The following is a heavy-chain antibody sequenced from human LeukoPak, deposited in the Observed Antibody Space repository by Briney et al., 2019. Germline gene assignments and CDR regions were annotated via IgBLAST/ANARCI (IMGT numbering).Heavy chain of an antibody. CDR3: AKVVSSGWYAVDY. Sequence: GGSLRLSCAASGFTFSSYAIHWVRQGPGKGLEWVAVISYDGSSKYYADSVKGRFTISRDNSKNTLDLQMNSLRAEDTALYYCAKVVSSGWYAVDYWGQGTLVTVSS. D-gene: IGHD6-19*01. CDR1: GFTFSSYA. CDR2: ISYDGSSK. J-gene: IGHJ4*02. V-gene: IGHV3-30-3*01.